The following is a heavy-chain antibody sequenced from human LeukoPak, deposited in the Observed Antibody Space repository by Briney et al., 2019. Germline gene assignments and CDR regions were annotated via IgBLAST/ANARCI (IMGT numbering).Heavy chain of an antibody. CDR3: ALAERWFRGLFES. CDR2: MNPNSGNT. D-gene: IGHD5-24*01. CDR1: GYTFTSYD. V-gene: IGHV1-8*01. Sequence: ASVKVSCKAFGYTFTSYDINWVRQATGQGLEWMGWMNPNSGNTGYAQKFQGRVTMTRNTSISTAYMELSSLRSEDTAVYYCALAERWFRGLFESWGQGTLVTVSS. J-gene: IGHJ4*02.